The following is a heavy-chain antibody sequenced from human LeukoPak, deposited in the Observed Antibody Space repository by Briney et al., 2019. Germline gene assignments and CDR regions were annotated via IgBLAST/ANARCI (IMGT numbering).Heavy chain of an antibody. Sequence: GGSLRLSCAASGFTFISYDMNWVRQAPGRGLEWVSYITSSGGTTYYTDSVKGRFTISRDNARNSLYLQMNSLRAGDTAIYYCARVGLSSSSLDYWGQGTLVTVSS. CDR3: ARVGLSSSSLDY. J-gene: IGHJ4*02. D-gene: IGHD6-6*01. V-gene: IGHV3-48*03. CDR2: ITSSGGTT. CDR1: GFTFISYD.